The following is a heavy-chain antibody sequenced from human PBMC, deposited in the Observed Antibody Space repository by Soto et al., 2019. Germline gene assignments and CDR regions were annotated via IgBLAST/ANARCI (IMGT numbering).Heavy chain of an antibody. Sequence: TLSLTCAVSGGSLSSSAYSWSWIRQPPGNGLEWIGFIYQSGSTYYNPSLKNRLTMSLDKSKNQFSLDLTSVTAADTALYYCVRERTIFGVAPGGGVDVWGQGTTVTVSS. J-gene: IGHJ6*02. CDR2: IYQSGST. CDR1: GGSLSSSAYS. V-gene: IGHV4-30-2*01. D-gene: IGHD3-3*01. CDR3: VRERTIFGVAPGGGVDV.